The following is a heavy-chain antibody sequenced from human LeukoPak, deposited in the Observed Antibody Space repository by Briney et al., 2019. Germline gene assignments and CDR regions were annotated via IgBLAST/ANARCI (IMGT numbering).Heavy chain of an antibody. D-gene: IGHD3-10*01. CDR1: GGSVRSTSFY. V-gene: IGHV4-39*07. CDR3: ARTPDYYGSPDLYYFDY. J-gene: IGHJ4*02. Sequence: SETLSLTCTVSGGSVRSTSFYWGWIRQPPGKGLEWIGNILYSGVTSYNPSLKSRVTISVDTSKNQFSLKLSSVTAADTAVYYCARTPDYYGSPDLYYFDYWGQGTLVTVSS. CDR2: ILYSGVT.